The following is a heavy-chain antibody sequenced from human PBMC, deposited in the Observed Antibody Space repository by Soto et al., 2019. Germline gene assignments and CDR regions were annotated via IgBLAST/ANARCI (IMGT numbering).Heavy chain of an antibody. V-gene: IGHV4-30-2*01. J-gene: IGHJ4*02. CDR1: GGSISSGGYS. D-gene: IGHD3-22*01. CDR2: IYHSGST. Sequence: SETLSLTCAVSGGSISSGGYSWSWIRQPPGKGLEWIGYIYHSGSTYYNPSLKSRVTISVDRSKNQFSLKLSSVTAADTAVYYCARYYDSSGYIKWGQGTLVTVSS. CDR3: ARYYDSSGYIK.